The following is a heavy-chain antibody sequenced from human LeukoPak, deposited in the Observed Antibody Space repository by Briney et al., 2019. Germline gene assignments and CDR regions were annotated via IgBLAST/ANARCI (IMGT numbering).Heavy chain of an antibody. D-gene: IGHD6-19*01. CDR3: AEATSSGWYRPYYYYYVDV. Sequence: GGSLRLSCAASGFTFSSYWMSWVRQAPGKGLEWVANIKQDGSEKYYVDSVKGRFTISRDNAKNSLYLQMNSLRAEDTAVYYCAEATSSGWYRPYYYYYVDVWGKGTTVTVSS. CDR1: GFTFSSYW. V-gene: IGHV3-7*01. CDR2: IKQDGSEK. J-gene: IGHJ6*03.